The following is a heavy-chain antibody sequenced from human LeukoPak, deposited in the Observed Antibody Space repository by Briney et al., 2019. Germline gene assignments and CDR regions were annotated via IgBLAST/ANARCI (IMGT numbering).Heavy chain of an antibody. CDR3: ARPYYDILTGLRY. Sequence: PGRSLRLSCAASGFTFSSYAMHWVRQAPGKGLEWVAVISYDGSNKYYADSVKGRFTISRDNSKNTLYLQMNSLRAEDTAVYYCARPYYDILTGLRYWGQGTLVTVSS. D-gene: IGHD3-9*01. CDR1: GFTFSSYA. J-gene: IGHJ4*02. CDR2: ISYDGSNK. V-gene: IGHV3-30-3*01.